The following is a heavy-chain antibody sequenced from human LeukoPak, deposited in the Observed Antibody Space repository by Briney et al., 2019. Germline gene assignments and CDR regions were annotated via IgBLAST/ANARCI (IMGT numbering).Heavy chain of an antibody. J-gene: IGHJ5*02. D-gene: IGHD2-8*01. CDR1: GGSLSSSDYY. V-gene: IGHV4-39*07. CDR3: ARENYCTNGVCWAFDP. CDR2: IYYTGST. Sequence: SETLSLTCTVSGGSLSSSDYYWGWIRQPPGKGLEWIGNIYYTGSTSYNSSLKSRVTISIDTSKNQFSLQLSSVTAADTAVYFCARENYCTNGVCWAFDPWGQGTLVTVSS.